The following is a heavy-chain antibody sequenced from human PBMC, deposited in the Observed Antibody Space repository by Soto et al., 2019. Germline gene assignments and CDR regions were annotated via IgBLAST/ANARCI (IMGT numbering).Heavy chain of an antibody. Sequence: PGGSLRLSCAASGFTFSSYAMHWVRQAPGKGLEWVAVISYDGSNKYYADSVKGRFTISRDNSKNTLYLQMNSLRAEDKAVYYCARSSGYPNYFDYWGQGTLVTVSS. V-gene: IGHV3-30-3*01. CDR3: ARSSGYPNYFDY. CDR1: GFTFSSYA. J-gene: IGHJ4*02. D-gene: IGHD3-22*01. CDR2: ISYDGSNK.